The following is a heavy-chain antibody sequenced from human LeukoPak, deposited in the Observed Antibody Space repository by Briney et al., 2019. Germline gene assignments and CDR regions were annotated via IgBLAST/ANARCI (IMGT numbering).Heavy chain of an antibody. V-gene: IGHV4-39*07. D-gene: IGHD6-13*01. CDR2: INHSGST. Sequence: SETLSLTCTVSGGSISSGSYYWSWIRQPPGKGLEWIGEINHSGSTNYNPSLKSRVTISVDTSKNQFSLKLSSVTAADTAVYYCARDRGSSCDYWGQGTLVTVSS. CDR1: GGSISSGSYY. CDR3: ARDRGSSCDY. J-gene: IGHJ4*02.